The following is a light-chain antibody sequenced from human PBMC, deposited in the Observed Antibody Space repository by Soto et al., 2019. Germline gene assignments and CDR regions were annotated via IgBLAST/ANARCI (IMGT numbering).Light chain of an antibody. CDR2: DVT. CDR3: SSYTSSSTLVI. CDR1: NSDVGLYDY. J-gene: IGLJ2*01. V-gene: IGLV2-14*01. Sequence: QSALTQPASVSGSPRQSITISCTGTNSDVGLYDYVSWYQQYPGKAPKLMIYDVTKRPSGVSNRFSGSKSGNTASLTISGLQAEDEADYYCSSYTSSSTLVIFGGGTKLTVL.